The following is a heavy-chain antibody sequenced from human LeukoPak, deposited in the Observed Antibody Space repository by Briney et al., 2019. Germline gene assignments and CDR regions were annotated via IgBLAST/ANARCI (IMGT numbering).Heavy chain of an antibody. J-gene: IGHJ4*02. CDR2: ISSSGSTI. Sequence: GGSLRLSCAASGFTFSSYEMNWVRQAPGKGLEWVSYISSSGSTIYYADSVKGRFTISRDNAKNSLYLQMNSLRAEDTAVYYCAKDSRGLSYYAPGSYGDYWGQGTLVTVSS. V-gene: IGHV3-48*03. CDR1: GFTFSSYE. CDR3: AKDSRGLSYYAPGSYGDY. D-gene: IGHD3-10*01.